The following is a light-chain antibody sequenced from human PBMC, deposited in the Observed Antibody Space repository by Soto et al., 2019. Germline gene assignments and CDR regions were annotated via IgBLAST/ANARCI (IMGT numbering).Light chain of an antibody. J-gene: IGKJ2*01. Sequence: DIPMTQSPSTLSASVGDRVTITCRASQSISSWLAWYQQKPGKAPKLLIYKASSLESGVPSRFSGSGSGTDFTLTISSLQPDDFATYYCQQYNSLYNFGQGTQLEIK. CDR1: QSISSW. CDR2: KAS. CDR3: QQYNSLYN. V-gene: IGKV1-5*03.